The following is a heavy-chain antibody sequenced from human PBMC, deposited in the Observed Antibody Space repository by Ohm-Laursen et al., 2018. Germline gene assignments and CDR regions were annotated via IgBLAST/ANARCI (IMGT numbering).Heavy chain of an antibody. CDR2: ISSSGSTI. Sequence: GSLRLSCAASGFTFSSYEMNWVRQAPGKGLEWVSYISSSGSTIYYADSVKGRFTISRDNAKNSLYLQMNSLRAEDTAVYYCARASYYDFWSASGYYYGMDVWGQGTTVTVSS. J-gene: IGHJ6*02. CDR1: GFTFSSYE. CDR3: ARASYYDFWSASGYYYGMDV. D-gene: IGHD3-3*01. V-gene: IGHV3-48*03.